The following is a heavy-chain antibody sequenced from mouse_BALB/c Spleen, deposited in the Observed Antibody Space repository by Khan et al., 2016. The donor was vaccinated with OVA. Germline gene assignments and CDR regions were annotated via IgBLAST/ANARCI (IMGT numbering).Heavy chain of an antibody. V-gene: IGHV2-6-5*01. Sequence: QVQLKESGPGLVSPSQNLSITCTVSGFSLTDYAVSWIRQPPGKGLEWLGVIWGGGSKYYNSALKSRLSISKDNSRGQVFLHMNSLHTDDTAMYYCAKDPSYYAIDQWGQGTSVTVSS. CDR2: IWGGGSK. CDR1: GFSLTDYA. CDR3: AKDPSYYAIDQ. J-gene: IGHJ4*01.